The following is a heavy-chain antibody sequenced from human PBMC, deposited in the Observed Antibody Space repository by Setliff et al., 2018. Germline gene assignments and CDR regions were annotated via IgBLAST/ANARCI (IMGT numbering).Heavy chain of an antibody. CDR1: GFTFSAST. V-gene: IGHV3-21*01. Sequence: PGGSLSLSCAASGFTFSASTMNWVRQAPGKGLEWVSSISGSSSNFIYYADSVKGRFTISRDNAKNSLFLQMDNLRAEDTAQYFCARDSSHFIRVLDSWGQGTLVTVSS. CDR2: ISGSSSNFI. CDR3: ARDSSHFIRVLDS. J-gene: IGHJ4*02. D-gene: IGHD3-10*01.